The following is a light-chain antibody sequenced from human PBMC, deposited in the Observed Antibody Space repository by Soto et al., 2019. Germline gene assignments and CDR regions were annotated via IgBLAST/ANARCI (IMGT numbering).Light chain of an antibody. CDR3: HQRFSWPLP. V-gene: IGKV3-11*01. J-gene: IGKJ4*01. CDR1: QSVNNY. CDR2: DAS. Sequence: EIVLTQSPATLSLSPGERATLSCRAIQSVNNYLAWYQQKPGQTPRLLIYDASKRATGTPARFTGRGSGTDFTLTISSLETEDFAVYYCHQRFSWPLPFGGGTKVDIK.